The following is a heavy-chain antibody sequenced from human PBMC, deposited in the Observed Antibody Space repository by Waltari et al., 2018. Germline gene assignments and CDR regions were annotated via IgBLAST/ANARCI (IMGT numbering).Heavy chain of an antibody. CDR2: IYTSGST. V-gene: IGHV4-4*07. J-gene: IGHJ4*02. CDR1: GCSISRYY. Sequence: QVQLQESGPGLVKPSETLSLTCTVSGCSISRYYWTWIRQPAGKGLEWIGCIYTSGSTNYNPSLKSRVTMSVDTSKNQFSLKLSSVTAADTAVYYCARGGTIFGVADYWGQGTLVTVSS. CDR3: ARGGTIFGVADY. D-gene: IGHD3-3*01.